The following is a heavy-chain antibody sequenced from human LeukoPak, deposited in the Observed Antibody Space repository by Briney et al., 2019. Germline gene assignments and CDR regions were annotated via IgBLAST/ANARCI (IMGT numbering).Heavy chain of an antibody. CDR1: GFTFDDYA. J-gene: IGHJ4*02. V-gene: IGHV3-9*01. CDR2: ISWNSGSI. CDR3: AKDIENGAYGSGSHDY. Sequence: PGGSLRLSCAASGFTFDDYAMHWVRQAPGKGLEWVSGISWNSGSIGYADSVKGRFTISRDNAKNSLYLQMNSLRAEDTALYYCAKDIENGAYGSGSHDYWGQGTLVTVSS. D-gene: IGHD3-10*01.